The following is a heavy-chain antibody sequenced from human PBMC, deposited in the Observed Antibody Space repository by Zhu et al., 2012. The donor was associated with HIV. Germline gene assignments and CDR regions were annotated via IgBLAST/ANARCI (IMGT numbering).Heavy chain of an antibody. J-gene: IGHJ4*02. Sequence: QVQLEESGPGLVKPSQTLSLSCTVSGGSISSGDYYWSWIRQSPGKGLEWIGYIYYSGSTYYNPSLKSRVTISLDTSKNQFSLRLSSVTAADTAVYYCAREGRDGYNDYWSQGTLVTVSS. CDR2: IYYSGST. CDR1: GGSISSGDYY. D-gene: IGHD5-24*01. V-gene: IGHV4-30-4*01. CDR3: AREGRDGYNDY.